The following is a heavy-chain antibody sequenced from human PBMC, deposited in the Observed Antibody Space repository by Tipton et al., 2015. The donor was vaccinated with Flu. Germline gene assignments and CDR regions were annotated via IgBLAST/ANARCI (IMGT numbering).Heavy chain of an antibody. J-gene: IGHJ5*02. D-gene: IGHD1-7*01. CDR3: ARDLRAKLGLRGDGFDH. Sequence: SLRLSCAASGFNFSDSYMSWVRQAPGKGLEWVSYITPLGTITSYADSVRGRFTIPRDNAKNSLFLQMNSLRAHDTGVYYCARDLRAKLGLRGDGFDHCGLGILGTLPS. CDR2: ITPLGTIT. CDR1: GFNFSDSY. V-gene: IGHV3-11*01.